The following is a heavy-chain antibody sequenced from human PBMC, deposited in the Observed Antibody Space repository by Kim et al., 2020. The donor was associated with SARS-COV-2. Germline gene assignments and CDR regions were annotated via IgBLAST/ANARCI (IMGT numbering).Heavy chain of an antibody. CDR2: ICGGGST. CDR1: GFTVSNNY. D-gene: IGHD1-20*01. V-gene: IGHV3-66*01. J-gene: IGHJ4*02. CDR3: SPLIGKNY. Sequence: GGSLRLSCAASGFTVSNNYMSWVRQPPGKGLEWVSLICGGGSTSYAASVQDRFTISSDNSKNMLYLQMNSLRAEDTAVYYYSPLIGKNYLGPGTLV.